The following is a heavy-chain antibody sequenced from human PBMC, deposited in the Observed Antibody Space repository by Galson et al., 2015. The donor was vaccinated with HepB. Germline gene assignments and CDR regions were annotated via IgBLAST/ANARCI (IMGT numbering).Heavy chain of an antibody. V-gene: IGHV3-43D*03. J-gene: IGHJ6*02. CDR1: GFRFEHYT. CDR3: AKDSFDSSGGTYYYYGMDA. CDR2: ITWDGKTT. D-gene: IGHD3-22*01. Sequence: SLRLSCAASGFRFEHYTMHWVRQIPGKGLEWLSFITWDGKTTSYADSARGRFIISRDNNKNSLYLEMKSLRVDDTALYYCAKDSFDSSGGTYYYYGMDAWGPGTTVTVAS.